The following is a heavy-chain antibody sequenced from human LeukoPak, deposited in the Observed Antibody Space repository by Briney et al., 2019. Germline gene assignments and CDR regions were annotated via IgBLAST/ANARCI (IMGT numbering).Heavy chain of an antibody. J-gene: IGHJ5*02. D-gene: IGHD3-22*01. CDR2: VIADESGK. Sequence: PGGSLILSLVASGFNFDKFGMHWVRQAPGKGLEYVSSVIADESGKYYTTSVWGMFSIFRDNFNNTMYLQLGNLRPVDMGIYYCASLDRREIPWGRGTLVTVSS. V-gene: IGHV3-64*01. CDR1: GFNFDKFG. CDR3: ASLDRREIP.